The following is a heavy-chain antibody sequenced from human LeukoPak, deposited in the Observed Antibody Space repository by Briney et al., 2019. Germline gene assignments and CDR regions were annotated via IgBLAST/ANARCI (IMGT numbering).Heavy chain of an antibody. J-gene: IGHJ6*02. CDR3: ARDMALAAAGTSWSSGWYYGMDV. CDR2: IYHSGST. Sequence: SGTLSLTCAVSGGSISSSNWWSWVRQPPGKGLEWIGEIYHSGSTNYNPSLKSRVTISVDKSKNQFSLKLSSVTAADTAVYYCARDMALAAAGTSWSSGWYYGMDVWGQGTTVTVSS. V-gene: IGHV4-4*02. D-gene: IGHD6-13*01. CDR1: GGSISSSNW.